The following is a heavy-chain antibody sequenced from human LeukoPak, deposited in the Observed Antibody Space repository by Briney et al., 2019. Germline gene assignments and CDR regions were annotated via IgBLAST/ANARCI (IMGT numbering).Heavy chain of an antibody. CDR2: IYYSGST. CDR3: ARGEMATIFL. CDR1: GGSISSYY. J-gene: IGHJ4*02. V-gene: IGHV4-59*01. Sequence: SETLSLTCTVSGGSISSYYWSWIRQRPGKGLEWIGYIYYSGSTNYNPSLKSRVTISLDPSKSQFSLKLNSVTAADTAVYFCARGEMATIFLWGQGTLVTVSS. D-gene: IGHD5-24*01.